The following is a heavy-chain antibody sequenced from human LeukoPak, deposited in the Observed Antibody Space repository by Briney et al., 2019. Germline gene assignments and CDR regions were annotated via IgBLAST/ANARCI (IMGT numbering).Heavy chain of an antibody. CDR1: GYTFTGYY. CDR2: INPNSGGT. CDR3: ARAGVYYGSGSPFDY. Sequence: ASVTVSCKASGYTFTGYYMHWVRQAPGQGLEWMGWINPNSGGTNYAQKFQGRVTMTRDTSISIAYMELSRLRSDDTAVYYCARAGVYYGSGSPFDYWGQGTLVTVSS. D-gene: IGHD3-10*01. J-gene: IGHJ4*02. V-gene: IGHV1-2*02.